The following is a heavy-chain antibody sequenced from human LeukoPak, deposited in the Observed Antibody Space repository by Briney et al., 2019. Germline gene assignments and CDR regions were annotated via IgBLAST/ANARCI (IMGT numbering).Heavy chain of an antibody. Sequence: SGGSLRLSCAASGFTFSSYCMSWIRQAPGKGLEWVANMKYDGSEKYYVDSVKGRFTISRDNAKNSLYLQMNSLRAEDTAVYYCARDIEAAGLFLDYWGQGTLVTVSS. J-gene: IGHJ4*02. CDR1: GFTFSSYC. CDR3: ARDIEAAGLFLDY. V-gene: IGHV3-7*01. D-gene: IGHD6-13*01. CDR2: MKYDGSEK.